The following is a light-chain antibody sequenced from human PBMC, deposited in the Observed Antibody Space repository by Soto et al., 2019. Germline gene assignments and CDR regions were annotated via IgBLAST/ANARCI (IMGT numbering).Light chain of an antibody. Sequence: EIVLTQSPGPLSLSLGERATLSCRASQSVSSSYLVWYQQKPGQAPRLLFYGASSRATGIPDRFSGSGSGTDFTLIISRLEPEDFAVYHCQQHGYSQGYTFGHGTKLEVK. CDR3: QQHGYSQGYT. J-gene: IGKJ2*01. CDR1: QSVSSSY. V-gene: IGKV3-20*01. CDR2: GAS.